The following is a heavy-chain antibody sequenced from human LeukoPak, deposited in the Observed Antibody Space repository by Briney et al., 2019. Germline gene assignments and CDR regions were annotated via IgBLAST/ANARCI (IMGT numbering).Heavy chain of an antibody. CDR2: IYYSGST. V-gene: IGHV4-39*07. CDR1: GGSISSSSYY. CDR3: ASPPLLYYYDSSGYSSEYFQH. J-gene: IGHJ1*01. D-gene: IGHD3-22*01. Sequence: SETLSLTCTVSGGSISSSSYYWGWIRQPPGKGLEWIGSIYYSGSTYYNPSLKSRVTISVDTSKNQFSLKLSSVTAADTAVYYCASPPLLYYYDSSGYSSEYFQHWGQGTLVTVSS.